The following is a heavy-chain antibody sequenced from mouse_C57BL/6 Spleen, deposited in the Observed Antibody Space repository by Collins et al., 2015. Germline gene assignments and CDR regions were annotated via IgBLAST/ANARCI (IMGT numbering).Heavy chain of an antibody. CDR2: INPNNGGT. J-gene: IGHJ2*01. CDR3: ASRGYYDYDGGAYFDY. Sequence: EVQLQQSGPELVKPGASVKIPCKASGYTFTDYNMDWVKQSHGKSLEWIGDINPNNGGTIYNQKFKGKATLTVDKSSTTAYMELRSLTSEDTAVYYCASRGYYDYDGGAYFDYWGQGTTLTVSS. D-gene: IGHD2-4*01. CDR1: GYTFTDYN. V-gene: IGHV1-18*01.